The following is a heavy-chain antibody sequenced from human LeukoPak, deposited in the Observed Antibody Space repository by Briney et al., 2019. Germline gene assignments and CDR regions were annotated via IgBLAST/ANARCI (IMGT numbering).Heavy chain of an antibody. D-gene: IGHD6-19*01. CDR2: IYHDGST. J-gene: IGHJ4*02. CDR3: ARGRVGSGWYDY. V-gene: IGHV4-4*02. CDR1: GGSMSTSNW. Sequence: SGTLSLTCAVSGGSMSTSNWWNWVRQPPGKGLEWIGEIYHDGSTNYNPSLKSRVIISVDKSKNQFSLKLNSVTAADTAVYYCARGRVGSGWYDYWGQGTLVTVSS.